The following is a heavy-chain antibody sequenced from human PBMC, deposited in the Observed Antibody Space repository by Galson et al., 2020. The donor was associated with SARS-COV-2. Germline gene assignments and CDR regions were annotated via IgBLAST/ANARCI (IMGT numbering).Heavy chain of an antibody. J-gene: IGHJ6*02. D-gene: IGHD1-20*01. CDR2: VYDSGST. CDR3: ARGTRYSGKNSYYYGLDV. Sequence: SETLSLTCTVSGGSISGHYWSWIRQPPGKGLEWIGYVYDSGSTNYSPSLKTRVSLSKDTSRNQFSLRLTSVTAADTAVYYCARGTRYSGKNSYYYGLDVWGQGTTATVSS. CDR1: GGSISGHY. V-gene: IGHV4-59*11.